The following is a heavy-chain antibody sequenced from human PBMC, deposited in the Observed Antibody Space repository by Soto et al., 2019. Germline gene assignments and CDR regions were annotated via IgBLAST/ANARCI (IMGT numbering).Heavy chain of an antibody. CDR3: AKDMYSSSWYFYYYSMDV. V-gene: IGHV3-23*01. CDR1: GFTFSSYA. D-gene: IGHD6-13*01. CDR2: ISGSAGST. Sequence: EVQLLESGGGLVQPGGSLRLSCAASGFTFSSYAMSWVRQAPGKGLEWVSAISGSAGSTYYADSVKGRFTISRDSSKNTLFLQMNSLRADDTAVYYCAKDMYSSSWYFYYYSMDVWGQGTTVTVSS. J-gene: IGHJ6*02.